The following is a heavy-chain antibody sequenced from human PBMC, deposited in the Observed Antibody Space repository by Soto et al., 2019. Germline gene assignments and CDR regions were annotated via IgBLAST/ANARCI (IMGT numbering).Heavy chain of an antibody. V-gene: IGHV1-69*02. CDR3: ARGPLVALNDFES. CDR1: GGTFRNYP. J-gene: IGHJ4*02. Sequence: QVQLVQSGTEVKKPGSSVKVSCKASGGTFRNYPINWVRQAPGQGLEWMGSIFPLTDIPDYAQNFQARLTISADKSTSTAYMELSSLTSDDTAMYVCARGPLVALNDFESWGQGTLVTVSS. CDR2: IFPLTDIP.